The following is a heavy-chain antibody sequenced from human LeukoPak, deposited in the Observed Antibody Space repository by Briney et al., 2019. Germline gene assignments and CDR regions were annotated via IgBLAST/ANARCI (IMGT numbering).Heavy chain of an antibody. J-gene: IGHJ4*02. CDR2: ISSSSSYI. Sequence: GGSLRLSCAASGFTFSSYSMNWVRQAPGKGLEWVSSISSSSSYIYYADSVKGRFTISRDNAKNSLYLQMNSLRAEDTAVYYCARDPLANYYGSGPFDYWGQGTLVTVSS. D-gene: IGHD3-10*01. CDR3: ARDPLANYYGSGPFDY. CDR1: GFTFSSYS. V-gene: IGHV3-21*01.